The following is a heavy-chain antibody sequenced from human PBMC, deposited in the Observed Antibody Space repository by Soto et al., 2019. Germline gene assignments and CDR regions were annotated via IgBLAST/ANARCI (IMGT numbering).Heavy chain of an antibody. J-gene: IGHJ5*02. Sequence: QVQLVQSGAEVKKPGASVKVSCKAPRYIFTAYFMHWVRQAPGQGLEWMGWINPNNGATHYGLSFQGRVTMTRDTAISTAYMEMSSLRSDDTAVYYCASNDPGARFDPWGQGTLVIVSS. V-gene: IGHV1-2*02. CDR2: INPNNGAT. D-gene: IGHD1-1*01. CDR1: RYIFTAYF. CDR3: ASNDPGARFDP.